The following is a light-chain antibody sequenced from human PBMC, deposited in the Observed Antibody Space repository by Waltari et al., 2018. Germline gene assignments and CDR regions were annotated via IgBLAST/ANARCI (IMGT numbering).Light chain of an antibody. J-gene: IGLJ1*01. CDR2: ENN. CDR1: SPNIRNNS. CDR3: GTWDASLGGI. Sequence: QSVLTQPPSVSAAPGQTVTISCSSDSPNIRNNSVSWYQHFPGTAPKLLIYENNRRPSGIPDRFSGSKSGTSATLGITGLQTGDEADYYCGTWDASLGGIFGTGTKVTVL. V-gene: IGLV1-51*02.